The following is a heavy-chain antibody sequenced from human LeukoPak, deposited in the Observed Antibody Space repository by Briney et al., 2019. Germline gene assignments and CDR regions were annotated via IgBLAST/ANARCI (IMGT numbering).Heavy chain of an antibody. CDR3: ARRGGYDFSYGY. J-gene: IGHJ4*02. Sequence: PSETLSLTCTVSGGSISSNIYYWGWIRQPPGKGLEWIGDIYYSGSTYYNPSLKSRVTISVDTSKNQFSLKLSSVTTADTAVYYCARRGGYDFSYGYWGQGILVTVSS. CDR1: GGSISSNIYY. D-gene: IGHD5-12*01. V-gene: IGHV4-39*01. CDR2: IYYSGST.